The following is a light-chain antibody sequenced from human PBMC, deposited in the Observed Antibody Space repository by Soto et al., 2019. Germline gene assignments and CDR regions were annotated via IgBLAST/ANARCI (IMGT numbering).Light chain of an antibody. CDR1: QSIISSY. CDR2: GAS. CDR3: HQYGSSSLT. J-gene: IGKJ4*01. V-gene: IGKV3-20*01. Sequence: EIVLTQSPGTLSLSPGERATLSCRASQSIISSYLGWYQQRPGQAPRLLIYGASSRATGIPDRFSGSGSGTDFTLTINRLEPEDFALYYCHQYGSSSLTFGGGTKVDIK.